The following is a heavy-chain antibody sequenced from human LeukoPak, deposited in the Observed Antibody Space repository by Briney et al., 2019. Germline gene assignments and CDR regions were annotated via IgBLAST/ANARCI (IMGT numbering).Heavy chain of an antibody. J-gene: IGHJ5*02. D-gene: IGHD5-12*01. CDR1: GGSISSYY. CDR2: IYYSGST. V-gene: IGHV4-59*01. Sequence: SETLSLTCTVSGGSISSYYWSWIRQPPGKGLEWIGYIYYSGSTNYNPSLKSRVTISVDTSKNQFSLKLSSVTAADTAVYYCARTYPGNDPWFDPWGQGTLVTVSS. CDR3: ARTYPGNDPWFDP.